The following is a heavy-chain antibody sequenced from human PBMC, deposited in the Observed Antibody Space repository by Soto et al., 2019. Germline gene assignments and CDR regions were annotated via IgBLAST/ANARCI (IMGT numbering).Heavy chain of an antibody. CDR2: IWYDGSNK. D-gene: IGHD2-15*01. Sequence: PXESLSLSCAASGFTFSSYCMHWVRQAPGKGLEWVAVIWYDGSNKYYADSVKGRFTISRDNSKNTLYLQMNSLRAEDTAVYYCARDKGVVVVVAATTHYYYGMDVWGQGTTVTVSS. V-gene: IGHV3-33*01. CDR1: GFTFSSYC. J-gene: IGHJ6*02. CDR3: ARDKGVVVVVAATTHYYYGMDV.